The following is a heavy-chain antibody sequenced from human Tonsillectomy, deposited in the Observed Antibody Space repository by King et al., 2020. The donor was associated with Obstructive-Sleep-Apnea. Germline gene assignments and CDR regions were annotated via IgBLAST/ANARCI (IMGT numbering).Heavy chain of an antibody. J-gene: IGHJ4*02. Sequence: VQLQQWGAGLLKPSETLSLTCAVYGRSFSGYYWSWIRQPPGKGLEWIGEINHSGSTNYNPSLKSRVTISVDTSKNQFSLKLSSVTAADTAVYYCARGWYYDYVWGSYRPHYYFDYWGQGTLVTVSS. D-gene: IGHD3-16*02. CDR2: INHSGST. CDR1: GRSFSGYY. CDR3: ARGWYYDYVWGSYRPHYYFDY. V-gene: IGHV4-34*01.